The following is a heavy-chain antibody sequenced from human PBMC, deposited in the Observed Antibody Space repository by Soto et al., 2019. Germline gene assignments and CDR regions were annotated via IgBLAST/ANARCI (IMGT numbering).Heavy chain of an antibody. J-gene: IGHJ5*02. CDR3: ARRASRYCSSTSCYTGVWFDP. D-gene: IGHD2-2*02. CDR2: IYYSGST. Sequence: SETLSLTCAVSGGSISSSNYYWGWIRQPPGKGLEWIGIIYYSGSTYYNPSLKSRVTISVDTSKNQFSLKLSSVTAADTAVYYCARRASRYCSSTSCYTGVWFDPWGQGTLVTVS. CDR1: GGSISSSNYY. V-gene: IGHV4-39*01.